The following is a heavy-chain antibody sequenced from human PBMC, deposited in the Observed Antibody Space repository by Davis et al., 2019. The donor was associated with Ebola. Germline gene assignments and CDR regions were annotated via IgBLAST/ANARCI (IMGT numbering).Heavy chain of an antibody. CDR2: LGLSADT. V-gene: IGHV3-23*01. CDR3: AKDTSNIWFDI. CDR1: RFIFSSYV. Sequence: PGGSLRLSCAASRFIFSSYVMSWVRQAPGKGLEWVSTLGLSADTYYADSVKGRFTISRDNSKNTLYLQMNGLRVEDTAIYYCAKDTSNIWFDIWGQGTNVTVSS. D-gene: IGHD1-26*01. J-gene: IGHJ3*02.